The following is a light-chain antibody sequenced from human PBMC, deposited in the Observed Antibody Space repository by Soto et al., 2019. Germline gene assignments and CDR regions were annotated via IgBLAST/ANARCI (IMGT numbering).Light chain of an antibody. J-gene: IGKJ4*01. Sequence: EIVLTQSPGTLSVSPGDRATLSCRASESVTSSLAWYQQKPGQPPRLLIYAASTRAADIPARFSGSGSGTDFTLTISSLQSEDVAAYYCQKYNSAPLTFGGGTKVDIK. CDR2: AAS. CDR1: ESVTSS. V-gene: IGKV3-15*01. CDR3: QKYNSAPLT.